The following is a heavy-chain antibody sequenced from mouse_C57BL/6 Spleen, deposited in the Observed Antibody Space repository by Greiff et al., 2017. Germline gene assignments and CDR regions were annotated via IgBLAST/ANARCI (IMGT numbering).Heavy chain of an antibody. CDR1: GYTFTSYW. V-gene: IGHV1-64*01. J-gene: IGHJ2*01. CDR3: ARGEIYYGNYEED. CDR2: IHPNSGST. D-gene: IGHD2-1*01. Sequence: VQLQQPGAELVKPGASVKLSCKASGYTFTSYWMHWVKQRPGQGLEWIGMIHPNSGSTNYNEKFKGKATLTVDKSSSTAYMHLSSLTSADSAVYDCARGEIYYGNYEEDWGQRTTLTVAS.